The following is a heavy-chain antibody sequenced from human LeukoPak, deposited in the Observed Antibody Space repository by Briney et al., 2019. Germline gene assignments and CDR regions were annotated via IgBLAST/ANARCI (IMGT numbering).Heavy chain of an antibody. CDR3: ARDYAGSPDY. D-gene: IGHD3-10*01. CDR2: INGDGSTT. Sequence: PRRSLRLSCAASGSTFSTYWTNWVRHSPGKGLVWVALINGDGSTTTHADSVKGRFTNSRDNAKNAADLQMNSLRDVDTAVYFCARDYAGSPDYWGQGTLVTVSA. J-gene: IGHJ4*02. V-gene: IGHV3-74*03. CDR1: GSTFSTYW.